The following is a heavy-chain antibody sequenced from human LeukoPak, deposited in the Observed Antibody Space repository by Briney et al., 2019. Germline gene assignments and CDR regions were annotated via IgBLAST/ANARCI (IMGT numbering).Heavy chain of an antibody. CDR1: GGSISSGGYY. V-gene: IGHV4-30-2*01. D-gene: IGHD4-17*01. Sequence: SQTLSLTCTVSGGSISSGGYYWSWIRQPPGKGLEWIGYIYDSGSTDYNPSLKSRVTISVDTSKNQFSLRLASVTAADTAVYYCARHGDFSRAFDIWGQGTMVTVSS. CDR3: ARHGDFSRAFDI. J-gene: IGHJ3*02. CDR2: IYDSGST.